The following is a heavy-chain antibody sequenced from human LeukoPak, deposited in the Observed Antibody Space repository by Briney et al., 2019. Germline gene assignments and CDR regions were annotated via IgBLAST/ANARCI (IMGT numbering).Heavy chain of an antibody. D-gene: IGHD6-19*01. CDR3: AREKPRRGYSSGWYPTPYFDY. Sequence: NPSQTLSLTCAVSGGSISSGGYSWSWIRQPPGKGLEWIGYIYHSGSTYYNPSLKSRVTISVDTSKNQFSLKLSSVTAADTAVYYCAREKPRRGYSSGWYPTPYFDYWGQGTLVTVSS. CDR2: IYHSGST. V-gene: IGHV4-30-2*01. J-gene: IGHJ4*02. CDR1: GGSISSGGYS.